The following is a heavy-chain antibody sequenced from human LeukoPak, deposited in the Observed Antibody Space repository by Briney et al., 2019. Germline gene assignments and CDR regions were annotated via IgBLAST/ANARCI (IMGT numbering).Heavy chain of an antibody. D-gene: IGHD6-19*01. CDR2: IYTSGST. J-gene: IGHJ4*02. CDR3: ARGGSSGWYSEDYFDY. V-gene: IGHV4-61*02. CDR1: GASISSGTYY. Sequence: SQTLSLTCTVSGASISSGTYYWNWIRQPAGKGLEWFGRIYTSGSTNYNPSLKSRVTISVDTSKNQFSLKLSSVTAADTAVYYCARGGSSGWYSEDYFDYWGQGTLVTVSS.